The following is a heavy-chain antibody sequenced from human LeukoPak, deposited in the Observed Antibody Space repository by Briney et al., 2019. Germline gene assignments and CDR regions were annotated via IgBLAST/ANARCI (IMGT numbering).Heavy chain of an antibody. J-gene: IGHJ3*02. CDR3: TRDHHRRHYDSQARNTFDI. CDR1: GFTFTTFW. V-gene: IGHV3-74*01. Sequence: PGGSLRLSCATSGFTFTTFWMHWVRQAPGKGLVWVSRINHDGSSTNYADSVKGRFTISRDNAKNSLYLQMNSLRAEDTAVYYCTRDHHRRHYDSQARNTFDIWGQGTMVTVSS. D-gene: IGHD3-22*01. CDR2: INHDGSST.